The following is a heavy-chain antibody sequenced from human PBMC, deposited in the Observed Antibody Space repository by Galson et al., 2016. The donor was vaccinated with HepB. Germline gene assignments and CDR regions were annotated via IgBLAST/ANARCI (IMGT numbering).Heavy chain of an antibody. J-gene: IGHJ4*02. Sequence: SLRLSCAASGFTFSNYGIHWVRQAPGKGLEWVTVISYDGSDKYYADSVKGRFTISRDNSKNTLYLQMKSLRGEDTAVYYCAKDRTRKVTTWIVEYWGQGTLGAVS. CDR3: AKDRTRKVTTWIVEY. CDR1: GFTFSNYG. D-gene: IGHD4-17*01. V-gene: IGHV3-30*18. CDR2: ISYDGSDK.